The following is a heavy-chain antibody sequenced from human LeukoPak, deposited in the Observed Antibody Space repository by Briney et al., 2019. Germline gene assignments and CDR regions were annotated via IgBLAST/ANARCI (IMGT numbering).Heavy chain of an antibody. V-gene: IGHV3-11*06. Sequence: GGSLRLSCAASGFTFSDYYMSWIRQAPGKGLEWVSYISSSSSYTNYADSVKGRFTISRDNAKNSLYQQMNSLRAEDTAVYYCARESYSSTGLDVWGKGTTVTVSS. CDR2: ISSSSSYT. D-gene: IGHD6-19*01. CDR1: GFTFSDYY. CDR3: ARESYSSTGLDV. J-gene: IGHJ6*04.